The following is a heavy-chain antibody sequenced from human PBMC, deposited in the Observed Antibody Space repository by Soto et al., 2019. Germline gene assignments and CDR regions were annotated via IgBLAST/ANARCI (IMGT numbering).Heavy chain of an antibody. CDR2: ISWNSGSI. CDR1: VFTFDDYA. D-gene: IGHD2-2*01. Sequence: HPWWSLRLSCSASVFTFDDYAMHWVRQAPGKGLEWVSGISWNSGSIGYADSVKGRFTISRDNAKNSLHLQMNSLRAEDTALYYCAKDRRYCSSTSCPPRYYYGMDVWGQGTTVTVSS. V-gene: IGHV3-9*01. J-gene: IGHJ6*02. CDR3: AKDRRYCSSTSCPPRYYYGMDV.